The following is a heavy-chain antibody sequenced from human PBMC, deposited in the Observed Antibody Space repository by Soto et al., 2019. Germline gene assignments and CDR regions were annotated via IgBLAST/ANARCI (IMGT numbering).Heavy chain of an antibody. CDR1: GYTFTSYD. Sequence: QVQLVQSGAEVKKPGASVKVSCKASGYTFTSYDINWVRQATGKGLEWMGWMNPNSGNTGYAQKFQGRVTMTRNTSISTAYMELSSLRSEDTTVYYCARGMRGYSSRWSRGWFDPWGQGTLVTVSS. J-gene: IGHJ5*02. D-gene: IGHD6-13*01. CDR3: ARGMRGYSSRWSRGWFDP. V-gene: IGHV1-8*01. CDR2: MNPNSGNT.